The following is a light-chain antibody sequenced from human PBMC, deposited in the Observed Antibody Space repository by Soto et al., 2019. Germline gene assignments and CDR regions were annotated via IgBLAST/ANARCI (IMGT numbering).Light chain of an antibody. Sequence: QSVLTQPASLSGSPGQSITISCTGTSSDVGGYNYVSWYQQHPGKGPKLMIYDVSNRPSGVSNRFSGSKSGNTASLTISGLQAEDEADYYCSSYRASSTTHYFFGTGTKVTVL. CDR2: DVS. CDR1: SSDVGGYNY. J-gene: IGLJ1*01. V-gene: IGLV2-14*03. CDR3: SSYRASSTTHYF.